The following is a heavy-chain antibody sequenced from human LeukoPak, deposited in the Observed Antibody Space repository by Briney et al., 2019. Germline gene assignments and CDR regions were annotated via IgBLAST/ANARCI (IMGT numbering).Heavy chain of an antibody. Sequence: QARGKGLEWVSGISWNSGSIGYPDSLKGRFTISRDNAKNSLYLQMNSLRAEHTALYYCATIAAYWGQGTLVTVSS. J-gene: IGHJ4*02. CDR3: ATIAAY. D-gene: IGHD6-25*01. V-gene: IGHV3-9*01. CDR2: ISWNSGSI.